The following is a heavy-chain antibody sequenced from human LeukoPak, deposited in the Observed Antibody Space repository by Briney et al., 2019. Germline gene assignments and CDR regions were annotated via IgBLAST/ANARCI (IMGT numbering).Heavy chain of an antibody. V-gene: IGHV3-23*01. CDR1: GFPFNNYW. D-gene: IGHD3-22*01. CDR2: ISGSGGST. CDR3: AKDILGVVITHLDY. Sequence: GGSLRLSCAASGFPFNNYWMSWVRQAPGKGLEWVSAISGSGGSTYYADSVKGRFTISRDNSKNTLYLQMNSLRAEDTAVYYCAKDILGVVITHLDYWGQGTLVTVSS. J-gene: IGHJ4*02.